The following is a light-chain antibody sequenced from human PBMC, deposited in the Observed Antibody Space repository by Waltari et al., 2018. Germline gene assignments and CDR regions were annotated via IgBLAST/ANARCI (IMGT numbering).Light chain of an antibody. V-gene: IGLV3-21*01. Sequence: SYVLTQPPSASVAPGKTATIACGGNNVGGKRVQWYQQKPGQAPVLVVHDDNARPSGIPYRFSGSNSGDTATLTISRVEVGDEADYYCQVWDSSPETVVFGGGTKLTVL. CDR1: NVGGKR. CDR2: DDN. CDR3: QVWDSSPETVV. J-gene: IGLJ2*01.